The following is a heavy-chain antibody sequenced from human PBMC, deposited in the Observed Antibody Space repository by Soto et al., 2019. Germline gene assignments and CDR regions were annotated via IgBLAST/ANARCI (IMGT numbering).Heavy chain of an antibody. D-gene: IGHD6-19*01. CDR1: GFTFSSYG. V-gene: IGHV3-30*18. CDR2: ISYDGSNK. CDR3: AKDERYSSGWYHSYYYYYGMDV. Sequence: QVQLVESGGGVVQPGRSLRLSCAASGFTFSSYGMHWVRQAPGKGLEWVAVISYDGSNKYYADSVKGRFTISRDNSKNTLYLHMNSLRAEDTAVYYCAKDERYSSGWYHSYYYYYGMDVWGQGTTVTVSS. J-gene: IGHJ6*02.